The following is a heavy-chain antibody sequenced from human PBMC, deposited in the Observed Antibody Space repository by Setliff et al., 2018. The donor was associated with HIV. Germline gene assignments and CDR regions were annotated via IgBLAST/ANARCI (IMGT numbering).Heavy chain of an antibody. V-gene: IGHV4-34*01. J-gene: IGHJ4*01. CDR3: ARGRDYTGSWFRPFYLDF. CDR1: GGSFSAYH. D-gene: IGHD3-3*01. CDR2: INHSGST. Sequence: PSETLSLTCAVYGGSFSAYHWSWIRQTPGKGLEWLGEINHSGSTAYNLALESRVSMSIDTSKNQFSLKLTSVTAADTAIYYRARGRDYTGSWFRPFYLDFWGHGNLVTVSS.